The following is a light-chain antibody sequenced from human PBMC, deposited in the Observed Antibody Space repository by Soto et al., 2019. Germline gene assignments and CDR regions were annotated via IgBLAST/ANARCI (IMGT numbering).Light chain of an antibody. CDR3: QQYNNWPLT. CDR2: GAS. CDR1: QSVSSN. J-gene: IGKJ3*01. Sequence: IVMTQSPATLSVSPGERATLSCRASQSVSSNLAWYQQKPGQAPRLLIYGASTRATDIPARFSGSGSGTEFTLTISSLQSEDFAVYYSQQYNNWPLTFGPGTKVDIK. V-gene: IGKV3-15*01.